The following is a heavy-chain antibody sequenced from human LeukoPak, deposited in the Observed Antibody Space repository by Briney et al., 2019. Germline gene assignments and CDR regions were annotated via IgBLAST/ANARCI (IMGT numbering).Heavy chain of an antibody. D-gene: IGHD2-2*01. CDR3: ARDPEYCSSTSCQNWFDP. V-gene: IGHV1-2*02. CDR1: GCTFTGYY. Sequence: ASVKVSCKASGCTFTGYYMHWVRQAPGQGLEWMGWINPNSGGTNYAQKFQGRVTMTRDTSISTAYMELSRLRSDDTAVYYCARDPEYCSSTSCQNWFDPWGQGTLVTVSS. CDR2: INPNSGGT. J-gene: IGHJ5*02.